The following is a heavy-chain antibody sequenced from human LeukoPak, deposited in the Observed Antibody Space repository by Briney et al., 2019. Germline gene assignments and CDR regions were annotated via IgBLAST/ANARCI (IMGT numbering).Heavy chain of an antibody. CDR3: ASVDTAMVTIDY. CDR1: GYSISNDYY. D-gene: IGHD5-18*01. J-gene: IGHJ4*02. CDR2: IYYSGST. V-gene: IGHV4-38-2*01. Sequence: SETLSLTCVVSGYSISNDYYWSWIRQPPGKGLEWIGYIYYSGSTNYNPSLKSRVTISVDTSKNQFSLKLSSVTAADTAVYYCASVDTAMVTIDYWGQGTLVTVSS.